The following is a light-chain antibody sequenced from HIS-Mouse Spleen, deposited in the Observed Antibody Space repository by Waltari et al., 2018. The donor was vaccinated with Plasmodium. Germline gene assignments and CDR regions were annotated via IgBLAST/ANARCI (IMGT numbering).Light chain of an antibody. CDR3: SSYTSSSTLLYV. J-gene: IGLJ1*01. CDR1: SSDVVGYNY. CDR2: DVS. Sequence: QSALTQPASVSGSPGPSITISCTGTSSDVVGYNYFSCYQQHPGKAPKLMIYDVSNRPSGVSNRFSGSKSGNTASLTISGLQAEDEADYYCSSYTSSSTLLYVFGTGTKVTVL. V-gene: IGLV2-14*03.